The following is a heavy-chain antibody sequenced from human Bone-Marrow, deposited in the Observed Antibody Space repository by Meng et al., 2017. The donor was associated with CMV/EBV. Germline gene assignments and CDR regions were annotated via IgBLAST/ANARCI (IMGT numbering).Heavy chain of an antibody. J-gene: IGHJ4*02. Sequence: SVKVSCKASEGTFSSYTISWVRQAPGQGLEWMGRIIPIIGIANYAQKFQGRVTITADKSTSTAYMELSSLRSEDTAVYYVATPPFVGPHGTTDDWGQGTLVTVSS. D-gene: IGHD2-21*01. CDR3: ATPPFVGPHGTTDD. V-gene: IGHV1-69*02. CDR1: EGTFSSYT. CDR2: IIPIIGIA.